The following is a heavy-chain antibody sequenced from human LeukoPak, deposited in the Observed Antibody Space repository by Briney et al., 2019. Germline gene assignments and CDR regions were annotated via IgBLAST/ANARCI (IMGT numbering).Heavy chain of an antibody. J-gene: IGHJ6*03. D-gene: IGHD3-22*01. Sequence: ASVKVSCKASGYTFTSYGISWVRQAPGQGLERMGWISAYNGNTNYAQKLQGRVTITTDESTTTAYMELSSLRSEDTAVYYCARGPETYYYDSSGYYGHYYYYYMDVWGKGTTVTVSS. CDR3: ARGPETYYYDSSGYYGHYYYYYMDV. CDR2: ISAYNGNT. CDR1: GYTFTSYG. V-gene: IGHV1-18*01.